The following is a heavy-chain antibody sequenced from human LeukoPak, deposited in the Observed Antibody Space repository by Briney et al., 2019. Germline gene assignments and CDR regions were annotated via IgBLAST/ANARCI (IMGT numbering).Heavy chain of an antibody. J-gene: IGHJ4*02. CDR3: ARHGRVHYFYWLSLFDY. CDR1: GGSISSSNW. V-gene: IGHV4-39*01. Sequence: PSETLSLTCAVSGGSISSSNWWSWVRQPPGKGLEWIGTIYYSGSTYYNPSLKSRVTISVDTSKNQLSLTLTAVTAADTPVYYCARHGRVHYFYWLSLFDYWGQGTLVTVS. D-gene: IGHD3-9*01. CDR2: IYYSGST.